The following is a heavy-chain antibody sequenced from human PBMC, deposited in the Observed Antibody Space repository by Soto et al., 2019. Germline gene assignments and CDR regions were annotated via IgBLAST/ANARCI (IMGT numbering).Heavy chain of an antibody. J-gene: IGHJ3*02. CDR2: IKSKTDGGTT. CDR1: DFTFSNDW. Sequence: PGGSLRLSCAASDFTFSNDWMNWGRLAPAKVLEWVGRIKSKTDGGTTDYAAPVKGRFTILRDDSKNTLYLQMNSLKTEDTAVYYCTTDTQDYYDSSGYYYSTFDIWGQGTMVTVSS. V-gene: IGHV3-15*07. CDR3: TTDTQDYYDSSGYYYSTFDI. D-gene: IGHD3-22*01.